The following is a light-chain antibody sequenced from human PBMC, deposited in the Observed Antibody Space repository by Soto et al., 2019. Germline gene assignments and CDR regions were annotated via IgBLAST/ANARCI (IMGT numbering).Light chain of an antibody. Sequence: QSVLTQPASVSGSPGQSITISCTGTSSDVGGYKYVSWYQQHPGKAPKLMIYEVGNRPSGVSNRFSGSKSGNTASLTISGLQAEDEADYYCSSYTGSSTYVVFGGGTQLTVL. CDR2: EVG. CDR1: SSDVGGYKY. V-gene: IGLV2-14*01. CDR3: SSYTGSSTYVV. J-gene: IGLJ2*01.